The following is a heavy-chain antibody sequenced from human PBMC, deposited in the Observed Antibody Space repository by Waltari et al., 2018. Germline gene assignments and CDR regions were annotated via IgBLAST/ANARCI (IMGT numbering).Heavy chain of an antibody. Sequence: QVQLQQWGAGLLKPSETLSLTCAVYGGSFSGYYWSWIRQPPGKGLEWIGEINPIGSTYSNRSLKSRVTISMVTSKNQFSLKLSSVTAAETAVYYCARGRRVEIAARRYNWFDPWGQGTLVTVSS. CDR1: GGSFSGYY. V-gene: IGHV4-34*01. D-gene: IGHD6-6*01. CDR3: ARGRRVEIAARRYNWFDP. CDR2: INPIGST. J-gene: IGHJ5*02.